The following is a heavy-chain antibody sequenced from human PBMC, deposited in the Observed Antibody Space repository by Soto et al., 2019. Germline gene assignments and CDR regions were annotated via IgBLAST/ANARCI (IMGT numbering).Heavy chain of an antibody. D-gene: IGHD4-17*01. Sequence: LSLTCTVSGGSISSYYWSWIRQPPGKGLEWIGYIYYSGSTNYNPSLKSRVTISVDTSKNQFSLKLSSVTAADTAVYYCASYHGDYDYYYYGMDVWGQGTTVTVSS. J-gene: IGHJ6*02. CDR3: ASYHGDYDYYYYGMDV. V-gene: IGHV4-59*01. CDR2: IYYSGST. CDR1: GGSISSYY.